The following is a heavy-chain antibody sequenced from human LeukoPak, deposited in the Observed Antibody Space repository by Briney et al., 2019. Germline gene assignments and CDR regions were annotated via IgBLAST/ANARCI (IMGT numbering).Heavy chain of an antibody. Sequence: PGGSLRLSCAASGFTFSSYAMSWVRQAPGKGLEWVSAISGSGGSTYYADSVKGRFTISRDNSKNTLYLQMNSLRAEDTAVCYCAKNELLWFGELLIDYWGQGTLVTVSS. CDR2: ISGSGGST. D-gene: IGHD3-10*01. J-gene: IGHJ4*02. CDR1: GFTFSSYA. V-gene: IGHV3-23*01. CDR3: AKNELLWFGELLIDY.